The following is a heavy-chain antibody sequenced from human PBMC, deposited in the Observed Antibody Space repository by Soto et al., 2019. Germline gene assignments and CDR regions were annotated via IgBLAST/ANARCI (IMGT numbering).Heavy chain of an antibody. CDR1: GGSISSYY. J-gene: IGHJ5*02. V-gene: IGHV4-59*12. D-gene: IGHD6-13*01. CDR2: IYYSGST. CDR3: ARGRRYSSSWSDWFDP. Sequence: SETLSLTCTVSGGSISSYYWSWIRQPPGKGLEWIGYIYYSGSTNYNPSLKSRVTISVDTSKNQFSLKLSSVTAADTAVYYCARGRRYSSSWSDWFDPWGQGTLVTVSS.